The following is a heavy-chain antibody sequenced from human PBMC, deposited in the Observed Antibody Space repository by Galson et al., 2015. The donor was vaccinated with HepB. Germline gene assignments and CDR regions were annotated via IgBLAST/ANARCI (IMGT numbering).Heavy chain of an antibody. CDR3: TRQGDASGY. CDR2: IRSKANSYAT. CDR1: GFTFSGSA. Sequence: SLRLSCAASGFTFSGSAMHWVRQASGKGLEWVGRIRSKANSYATAYAASVKGRFTISRDDSKNTAYQQMNSLKTEDTAVYYCTRQGDASGYWGQGTLVTVSS. V-gene: IGHV3-73*01. J-gene: IGHJ4*02. D-gene: IGHD3-10*01.